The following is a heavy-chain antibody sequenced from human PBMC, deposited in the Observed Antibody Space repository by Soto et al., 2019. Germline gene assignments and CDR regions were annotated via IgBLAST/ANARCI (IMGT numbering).Heavy chain of an antibody. CDR3: AKDQGWDYDFWSGYYFSYFDY. J-gene: IGHJ4*02. Sequence: GGSLRLSCAASGFTFSNAWMSWVRQAPGKGLEWVSPISGSGGSTYYADSVKGRFTISRDNSKNTLYLQMDSLRAEDTAVYYCAKDQGWDYDFWSGYYFSYFDYWGQGTLVTVSS. V-gene: IGHV3-23*01. CDR1: GFTFSNAW. D-gene: IGHD3-3*01. CDR2: ISGSGGST.